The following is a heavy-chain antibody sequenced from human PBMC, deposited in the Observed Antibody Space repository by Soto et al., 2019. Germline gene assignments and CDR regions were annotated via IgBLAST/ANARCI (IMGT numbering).Heavy chain of an antibody. V-gene: IGHV3-23*01. D-gene: IGHD3-22*01. CDR1: GFPFSSYA. Sequence: PRGSLRLSCAASGFPFSSYAMSWVRQDPGKGLEWVSAISVSGGSTYYADSVKGRFTISRDNSKNTLYLPMNSLRAEDTAVYYCAKTRHYYDSSGYSNCECWGKGNIVSVSS. CDR2: ISVSGGST. CDR3: AKTRHYYDSSGYSNCEC. J-gene: IGHJ4*01.